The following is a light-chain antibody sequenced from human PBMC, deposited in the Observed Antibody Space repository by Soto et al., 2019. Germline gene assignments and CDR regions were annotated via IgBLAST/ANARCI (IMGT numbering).Light chain of an antibody. Sequence: QSALTQPRSVCGSPGQSVTISCTGASSDVGGYNYVSWYQQHPGKAPKLMIYDVSKRPSGVPDRFSGSKSGNTASLTISGLQTEDEADYYCCSYAGRYTYVFGTGTKVTVL. CDR1: SSDVGGYNY. CDR2: DVS. CDR3: CSYAGRYTYV. J-gene: IGLJ1*01. V-gene: IGLV2-11*01.